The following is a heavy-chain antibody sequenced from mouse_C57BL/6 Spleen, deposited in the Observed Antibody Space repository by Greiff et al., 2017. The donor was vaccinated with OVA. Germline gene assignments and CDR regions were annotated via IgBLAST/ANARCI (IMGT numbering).Heavy chain of an antibody. CDR3: AREIRSGYNAMDY. V-gene: IGHV1-18*01. CDR2: INPNNGGT. D-gene: IGHD3-2*02. Sequence: EVQLQQSGPELVKPGASVKIPCKASGYKFTDYNMDWVKQSHGKSLEWIGDINPNNGGTIYNQKFKGKATLTVDKSSSTAYMELRSLTSEDTAVYYCAREIRSGYNAMDYWGQGTSVTVSS. J-gene: IGHJ4*01. CDR1: GYKFTDYN.